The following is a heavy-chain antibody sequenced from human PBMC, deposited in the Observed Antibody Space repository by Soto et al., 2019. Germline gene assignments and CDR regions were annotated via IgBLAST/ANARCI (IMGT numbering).Heavy chain of an antibody. V-gene: IGHV4-59*01. J-gene: IGHJ6*02. CDR3: ARARKETTVRGIDYYYYYGMDV. D-gene: IGHD4-4*01. Sequence: SETLSRTCTVSGGSISSYYWSWIRQPPGKGLEWIGYIYYSGSTNYNPSLKSRVTISVDTSKNQFSLKLSSVTAADTAVYYCARARKETTVRGIDYYYYYGMDVWGQGTTVTVSS. CDR2: IYYSGST. CDR1: GGSISSYY.